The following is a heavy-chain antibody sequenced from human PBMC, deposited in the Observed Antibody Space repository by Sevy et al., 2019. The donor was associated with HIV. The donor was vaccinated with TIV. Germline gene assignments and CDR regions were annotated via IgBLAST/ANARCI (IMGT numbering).Heavy chain of an antibody. D-gene: IGHD3-16*01. CDR1: GFTSSNYA. J-gene: IGHJ4*02. V-gene: IGHV3-23*01. CDR2: ISGSGATT. Sequence: GGSLRLSCAASGFTSSNYAMSWVRQAPGKGLEWVSGISGSGATTKYAASVKGRFTISRDNSKNTLYLQMNSLRAEDTALYYCAKDRTCGGVTPFDYWGQGALVTVSS. CDR3: AKDRTCGGVTPFDY.